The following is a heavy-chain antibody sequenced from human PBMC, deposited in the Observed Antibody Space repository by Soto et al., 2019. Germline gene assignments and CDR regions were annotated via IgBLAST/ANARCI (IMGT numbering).Heavy chain of an antibody. Sequence: HPGGSLRLSCTASGFIFSGYAMHWVRQAPGKGLEWVAFISYDGNSKYYADSMKGRFTISRDNSKNTLYLQMNSLRAEDTAVYYCARAKSNSGPNDAFDIWGQGTMVTVSS. V-gene: IGHV3-30-3*01. CDR2: ISYDGNSK. CDR1: GFIFSGYA. D-gene: IGHD5-12*01. CDR3: ARAKSNSGPNDAFDI. J-gene: IGHJ3*02.